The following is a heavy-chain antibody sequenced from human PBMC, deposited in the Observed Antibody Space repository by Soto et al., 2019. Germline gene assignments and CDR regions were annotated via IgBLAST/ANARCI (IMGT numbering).Heavy chain of an antibody. CDR2: MFYSGAT. D-gene: IGHD3-22*01. Sequence: SETLSLTCTVSGGSISDISYCWGWIRQPPGKGLQWIGCMFYSGATYYNPSLKNRVTLSVDTSNNEFSLKLVSVTAPDTAVYYCAGNYYDSSGYYYVDYWGQGTLVTVSS. J-gene: IGHJ4*02. CDR3: AGNYYDSSGYYYVDY. CDR1: GGSISDISYC. V-gene: IGHV4-39*01.